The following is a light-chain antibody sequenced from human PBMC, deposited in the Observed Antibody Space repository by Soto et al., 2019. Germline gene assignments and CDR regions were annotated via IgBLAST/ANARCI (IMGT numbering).Light chain of an antibody. J-gene: IGKJ4*01. CDR1: QTISSW. Sequence: DIQMTQSPSTLSGSVGDRVTITCRASQTISSWLAWYQQKPGKAPKLLIYKASTLKSGVPSRFSGSGSGTDFTLTISSLQPEDFATYYCQQSYSTHPLTFGGGTKVDIK. V-gene: IGKV1-5*03. CDR3: QQSYSTHPLT. CDR2: KAS.